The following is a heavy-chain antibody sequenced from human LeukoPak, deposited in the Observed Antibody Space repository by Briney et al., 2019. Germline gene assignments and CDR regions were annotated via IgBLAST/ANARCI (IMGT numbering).Heavy chain of an antibody. J-gene: IGHJ4*02. D-gene: IGHD6-19*01. CDR1: GFTFSNYG. CDR2: IWYDGRTK. V-gene: IGHV3-33*01. CDR3: SREWGRIAVAGGPGY. Sequence: GGSLRLSCAASGFTFSNYGMHWVRQAPGKGLEGVALIWYDGRTKFHADSVKGRFTISRDNSKKTLFLQMDSLRDEDTAVYYCSREWGRIAVAGGPGYWGQGTRVTVSS.